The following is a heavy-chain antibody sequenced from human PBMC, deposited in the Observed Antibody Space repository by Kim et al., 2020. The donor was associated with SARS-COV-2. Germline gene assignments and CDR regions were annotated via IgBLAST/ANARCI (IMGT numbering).Heavy chain of an antibody. Sequence: ASVKVSCKASGYPFRNYYMNWVRQAPGQGLEWMAVINPTGGNTKYALKFEGRVTVTRDTSTSTVYMELNKLRSDDTAVYYCARWALTGFYSYNWFDTWGQGTLVTVSS. CDR3: ARWALTGFYSYNWFDT. CDR1: GYPFRNYY. CDR2: INPTGGNT. D-gene: IGHD3-9*01. V-gene: IGHV1-46*01. J-gene: IGHJ5*02.